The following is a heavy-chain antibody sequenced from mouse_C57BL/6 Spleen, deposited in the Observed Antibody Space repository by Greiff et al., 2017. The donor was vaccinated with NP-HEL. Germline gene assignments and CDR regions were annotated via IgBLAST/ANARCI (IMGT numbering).Heavy chain of an antibody. V-gene: IGHV1-64*01. CDR1: GYTFTSYW. Sequence: QVQLKQPGAELVKPGASVKLSCKASGYTFTSYWMHWVKQRPGQGLEWIGMIHPNSGSTNYNEKFKSKATLTVDKSSSTAYMQLSSLTSEDSAVYYGARSGYDDDEDYWGQGTTLTVSS. J-gene: IGHJ2*01. D-gene: IGHD2-4*01. CDR2: IHPNSGST. CDR3: ARSGYDDDEDY.